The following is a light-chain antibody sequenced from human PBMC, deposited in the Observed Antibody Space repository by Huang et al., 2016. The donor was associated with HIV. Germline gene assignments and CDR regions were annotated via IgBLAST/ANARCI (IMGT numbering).Light chain of an antibody. J-gene: IGKJ3*01. CDR2: AAS. CDR1: QLVSSH. CDR3: QQYNDFRST. V-gene: IGKV3-15*01. Sequence: TVMTQSPVTLSVSPGDRASLSCRSSQLVSSHLAWYQQHPGQAPRLLIYAASTRATGVPARFSGSGAGTEFTLTISTLQSEDSAVYYCQQYNDFRSTFGPGTRVEIK.